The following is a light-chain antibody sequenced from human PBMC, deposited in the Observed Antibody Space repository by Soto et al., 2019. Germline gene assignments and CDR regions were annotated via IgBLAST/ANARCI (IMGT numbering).Light chain of an antibody. J-gene: IGLJ1*01. Sequence: QSVLTQPASVSGSPGQSITISCTGASSDVGGFDHVSWYQQHPGKVPRLLIYDVSSRPSGVSDRFSGSKSGNTASLTISGLQAEDEADYYCNPFTTTHTSVFATGTKVTDL. CDR1: SSDVGGFDH. CDR2: DVS. CDR3: NPFTTTHTSV. V-gene: IGLV2-14*03.